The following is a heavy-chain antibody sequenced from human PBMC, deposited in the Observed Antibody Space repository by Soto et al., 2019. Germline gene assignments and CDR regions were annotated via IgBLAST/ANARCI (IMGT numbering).Heavy chain of an antibody. CDR3: ATIYGDLTKVDY. V-gene: IGHV4-4*02. Sequence: QVQLQESGPGLVKPSGTLSLTCAVSGGSISSSNWWSGVRQPPGKGLEWIGEIYHSGSTNYTPSLKSRGTISVDKSKNQFSLKLSSVTAADTAVYYCATIYGDLTKVDYWGQGTLVTVSS. J-gene: IGHJ4*02. D-gene: IGHD4-17*01. CDR2: IYHSGST. CDR1: GGSISSSNW.